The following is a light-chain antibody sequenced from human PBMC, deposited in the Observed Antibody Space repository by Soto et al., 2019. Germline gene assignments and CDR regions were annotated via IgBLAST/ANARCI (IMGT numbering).Light chain of an antibody. Sequence: VLWMTQSPSLLSASTGDRVTITCRTSQGVSTYVAWYQQKPGKPPKPLIYAASTLHSGVPARFSGSGSGTDFTLTISGLQYEDFATYYCQQYYIFPLACGGGTKVEIK. V-gene: IGKV1D-8*01. J-gene: IGKJ4*01. CDR2: AAS. CDR3: QQYYIFPLA. CDR1: QGVSTY.